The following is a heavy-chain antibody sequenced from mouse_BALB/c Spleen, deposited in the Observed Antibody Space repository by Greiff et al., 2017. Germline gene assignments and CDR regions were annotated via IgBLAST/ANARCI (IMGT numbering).Heavy chain of an antibody. J-gene: IGHJ1*01. CDR1: GFTFSSYT. CDR3: ARESGNWYFDV. Sequence: EVKLVESGGGLVKPGGSLKLSCAASGFTFSSYTMSWVRQTPEKRLEWVATISSGGGNTYYPDSVKGRFTISRDNAKNTLYLEMSSLRSEDTAMYYCARESGNWYFDVWGAGTTVTVSS. CDR2: ISSGGGNT. V-gene: IGHV5-9*04.